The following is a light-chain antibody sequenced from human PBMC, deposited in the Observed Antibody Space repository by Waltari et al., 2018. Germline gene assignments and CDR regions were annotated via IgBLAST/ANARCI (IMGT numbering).Light chain of an antibody. V-gene: IGLV4-60*03. J-gene: IGLJ3*02. Sequence: QPVLTQSSSASASLGSSVKLTCTLSSGQSGFIIAWHQQQPGKAPRFLMKLERSGSYNRGGGVPDRFSGSSSGADRYLTISNLQSEDEADYYCETWDGKTLGVSGGGTKLTVL. CDR2: LERSGSY. CDR1: SGQSGFI. CDR3: ETWDGKTLGV.